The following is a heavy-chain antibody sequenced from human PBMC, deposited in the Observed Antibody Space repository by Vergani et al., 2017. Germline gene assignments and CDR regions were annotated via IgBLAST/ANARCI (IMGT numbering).Heavy chain of an antibody. CDR3: ARGDCGILTVYRY. CDR1: GYTFSNYY. Sequence: QVQVVQSGAEVKKSGASVKVSCKTSGYTFSNYYMHWVRQAPGQGLEWMGIINPSGGHTNYAQKFQGRVTMTRDTSTSTVYMELSSLRSEDTAIYYCARGDCGILTVYRYWGQGTLVTVS. V-gene: IGHV1-46*03. CDR2: INPSGGHT. D-gene: IGHD3-9*01. J-gene: IGHJ4*02.